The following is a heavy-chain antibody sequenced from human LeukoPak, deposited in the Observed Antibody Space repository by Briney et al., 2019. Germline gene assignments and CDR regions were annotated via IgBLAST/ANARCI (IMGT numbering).Heavy chain of an antibody. D-gene: IGHD3-22*01. CDR1: GGSISSYY. Sequence: SETLSLTCTVSGGSISSYYWSWIRQPPGKGLEWIGYIYYSGSTNYNPSLKSRVTISVDTSKNQFSLKLSSVTAADTAVYYCARGDYDSSGYYSYFDYWSQGTLVTVSS. CDR3: ARGDYDSSGYYSYFDY. J-gene: IGHJ4*02. CDR2: IYYSGST. V-gene: IGHV4-59*01.